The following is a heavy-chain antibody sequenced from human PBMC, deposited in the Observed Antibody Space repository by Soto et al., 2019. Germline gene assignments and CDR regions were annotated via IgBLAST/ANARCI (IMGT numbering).Heavy chain of an antibody. D-gene: IGHD7-27*01. CDR2: IYNNGNT. V-gene: IGHV4-61*01. CDR1: GGSVSSVKYF. CDR3: ARTVMPVGNLAAFDH. Sequence: ETLSLPCNVSGGSVSSVKYFWSWIRQPPGKGLEWIAYIYNNGNTNYNPSLKSRATISVDRSKNQCSLKLTSVTAADSAVYFCARTVMPVGNLAAFDHWGQGVLVTVSS. J-gene: IGHJ4*02.